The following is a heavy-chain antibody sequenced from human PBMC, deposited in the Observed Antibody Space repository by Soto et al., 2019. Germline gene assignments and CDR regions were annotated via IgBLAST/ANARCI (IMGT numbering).Heavy chain of an antibody. CDR1: GGSISSSIYY. D-gene: IGHD6-13*01. Sequence: SETLSLICTVSGGSISSSIYYWGWIRQPPGKGLEWIGSIYYSGSTYYNPSLKSRVTISVDTSKNQFSLKLSSVTAADTAVYYCARLLIAAAGTAHYYYYGMDVWGQGTTVTVSS. V-gene: IGHV4-39*01. CDR2: IYYSGST. J-gene: IGHJ6*02. CDR3: ARLLIAAAGTAHYYYYGMDV.